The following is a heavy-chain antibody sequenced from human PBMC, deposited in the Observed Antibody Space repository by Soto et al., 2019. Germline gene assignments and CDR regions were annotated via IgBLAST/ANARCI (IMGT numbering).Heavy chain of an antibody. Sequence: GGSLRLSCAASGFSFSNQALSWVRQAPGKGLEWVSTISANSGSTYYAASVKGRFNISRDNSKNTLDLQMNSLRAEDTAVYYCGPQILWYFFDYWGQGTLVTVSS. D-gene: IGHD2-21*01. V-gene: IGHV3-23*01. J-gene: IGHJ4*02. CDR1: GFSFSNQA. CDR3: GPQILWYFFDY. CDR2: ISANSGST.